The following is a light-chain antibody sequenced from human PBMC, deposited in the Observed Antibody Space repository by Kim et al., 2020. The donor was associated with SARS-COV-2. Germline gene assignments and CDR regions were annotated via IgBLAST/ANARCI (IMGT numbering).Light chain of an antibody. J-gene: IGLJ1*01. Sequence: QSVTISCTGSSMAVGGYNYVYWHQQHPGTAPKLIIYDVNNRPSGVPNRYSGSKSGNAASLTVSGLQSEDEADYYCSSYAGTNNFYVFGTGTKVTVL. CDR2: DVN. V-gene: IGLV2-8*01. CDR3: SSYAGTNNFYV. CDR1: SMAVGGYNY.